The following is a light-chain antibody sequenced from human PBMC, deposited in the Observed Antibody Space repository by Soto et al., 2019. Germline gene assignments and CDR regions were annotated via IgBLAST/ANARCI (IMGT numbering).Light chain of an antibody. CDR1: QRVSSN. CDR2: GAS. CDR3: QQYNNWPTWT. J-gene: IGKJ1*01. V-gene: IGKV3-15*01. Sequence: EIVMTQSPATLSVSPGERATLSCRASQRVSSNLAWYQQKPGQAPRLLIYGASTRATGIPARFSGSGSGTEFTLTISSLQSEDFAVYYCQQYNNWPTWTFGQGXKV.